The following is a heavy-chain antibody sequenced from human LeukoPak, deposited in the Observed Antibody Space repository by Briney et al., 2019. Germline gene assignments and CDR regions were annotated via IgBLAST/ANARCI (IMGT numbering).Heavy chain of an antibody. CDR3: ARDVNPHTYYYDSSGYYPQVGFDY. D-gene: IGHD3-22*01. Sequence: SVKVSCKASGGTFSSYAISWVRQAPGQGLEWMGGIIPIFGTANYAQKFQGRVTITTDESTSTAYMEPSSLRSEDTAVYYCARDVNPHTYYYDSSGYYPQVGFDYWGQGTLVTVSS. V-gene: IGHV1-69*05. J-gene: IGHJ4*02. CDR2: IIPIFGTA. CDR1: GGTFSSYA.